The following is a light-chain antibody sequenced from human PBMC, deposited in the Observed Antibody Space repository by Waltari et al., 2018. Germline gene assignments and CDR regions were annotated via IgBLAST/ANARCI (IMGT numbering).Light chain of an antibody. CDR2: RAS. CDR1: QSISSW. V-gene: IGKV1-5*03. Sequence: DIQMTQSPSTLSASVGDTVTITCRASQSISSWLAWYQQKPGTAPKLLIYRASSLDIGFPSRFSGSGSGTEFTLTISGLQPDDFATYYCQQYNSYSTFGQGTKLEIE. CDR3: QQYNSYST. J-gene: IGKJ2*01.